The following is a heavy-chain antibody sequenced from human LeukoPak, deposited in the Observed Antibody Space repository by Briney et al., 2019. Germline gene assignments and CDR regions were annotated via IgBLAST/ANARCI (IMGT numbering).Heavy chain of an antibody. Sequence: AGGSLRLSCAASGFTFSGSAMHWVRQASGKGLEWVGRMRSKANSYATAYAASVKGRFTISRDDSENTAYLQMNSLKTEDTAVYYCTRHTFVGYGDYDLFDYWGQGTLVTVSS. V-gene: IGHV3-73*01. CDR3: TRHTFVGYGDYDLFDY. CDR1: GFTFSGSA. D-gene: IGHD4-17*01. J-gene: IGHJ4*02. CDR2: MRSKANSYAT.